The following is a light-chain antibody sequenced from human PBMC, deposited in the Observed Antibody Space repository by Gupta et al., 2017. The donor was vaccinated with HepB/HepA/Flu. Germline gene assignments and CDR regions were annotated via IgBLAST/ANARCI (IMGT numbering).Light chain of an antibody. J-gene: IGKJ1*01. Sequence: DIQMTQSPSSLSASVGDSVTLTCRASESISNHLNWYQQKPGEAPKILIYAASTVHSGVPSRFSGSGSGTDFTLTISSLQPDEFATYFCQQRDSSPRTFGQGTKVEI. CDR1: ESISNH. V-gene: IGKV1-39*01. CDR3: QQRDSSPRT. CDR2: AAS.